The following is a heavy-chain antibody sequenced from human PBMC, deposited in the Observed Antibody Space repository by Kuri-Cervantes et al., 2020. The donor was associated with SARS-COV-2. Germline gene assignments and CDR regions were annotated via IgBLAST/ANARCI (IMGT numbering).Heavy chain of an antibody. V-gene: IGHV3-23*01. CDR2: ISGSGGST. CDR3: ARDRGRDGGWFDP. D-gene: IGHD5-24*01. CDR1: GFTFSSYA. J-gene: IGHJ5*02. Sequence: GGSLRLSCAASGFTFSSYAMSWVRQAPGKGLEWVSAISGSGGSTYYADSVKGRFTISRDNSKNTLYLQMNSLRGEDTALYYCARDRGRDGGWFDPWGQGTLVTVSS.